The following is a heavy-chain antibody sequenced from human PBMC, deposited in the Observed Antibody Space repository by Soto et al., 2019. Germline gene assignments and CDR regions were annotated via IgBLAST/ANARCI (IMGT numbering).Heavy chain of an antibody. CDR1: GYSLSTSGVD. V-gene: IGHV2-5*02. J-gene: IGHJ4*02. CDR2: TYWDDDK. Sequence: QITLKESGPTLVKPTQTLTLTCTFSGYSLSTSGVDVGWIRQPPGKALEWLALTYWDDDKRYSPSLKSRLTITKDTSKNQVVLTMTNMDPVDTATYYCAHRQRTVYFDYWGQGTLVTVSS. D-gene: IGHD4-17*01. CDR3: AHRQRTVYFDY.